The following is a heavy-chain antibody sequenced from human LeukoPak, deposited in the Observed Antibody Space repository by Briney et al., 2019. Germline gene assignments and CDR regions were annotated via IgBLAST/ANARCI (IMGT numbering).Heavy chain of an antibody. D-gene: IGHD3-22*01. CDR1: GGTFSSYA. CDR2: IIPIFGTA. J-gene: IGHJ4*02. Sequence: SVKVSCKSSGGTFSSYAISWVRQAPGQGLEWMGRIIPIFGTANYAQKFQGRVTITTDESTSTAYMELSSLRSEDTAVYYCAAVLGYYDSSGYYDLDYWGQGTLVTVSS. CDR3: AAVLGYYDSSGYYDLDY. V-gene: IGHV1-69*05.